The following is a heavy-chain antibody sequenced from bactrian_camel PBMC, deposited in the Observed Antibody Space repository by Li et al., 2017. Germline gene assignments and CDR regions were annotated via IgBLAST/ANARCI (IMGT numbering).Heavy chain of an antibody. CDR3: AAQAIPFSCTGALEVNYWAH. CDR2: ISTAGTLL. V-gene: IGHV3S63*01. D-gene: IGHD3*01. CDR1: GSSSGYIY. Sequence: VQLVESGGASVQAGGSVRLSCAASGSSSGYIYPANCWGWFRQATGQEREGIALISTAGTLLEYADSVKGRFTISRDNSKNMVYLQMNSLQPEDTAMYYCAAQAIPFSCTGALEVNYWAHWGQGTQVTVS. J-gene: IGHJ4*01.